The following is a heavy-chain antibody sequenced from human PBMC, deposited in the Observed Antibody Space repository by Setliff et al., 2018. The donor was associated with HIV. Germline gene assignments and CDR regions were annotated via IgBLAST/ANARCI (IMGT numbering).Heavy chain of an antibody. J-gene: IGHJ4*02. CDR1: GGSITSGSDY. CDR2: IYTSGST. CDR3: ARVARGGHSSRWYYFDY. D-gene: IGHD6-13*01. Sequence: SETLSLTCTVSGGSITSGSDYWSWIRQPAGEGLEWIGRIYTSGSTKYNPSLKSRVTISVDTSKNQFSLKVSSVTAADTAVYYCARVARGGHSSRWYYFDYWGQGTLVTVSS. V-gene: IGHV4-61*02.